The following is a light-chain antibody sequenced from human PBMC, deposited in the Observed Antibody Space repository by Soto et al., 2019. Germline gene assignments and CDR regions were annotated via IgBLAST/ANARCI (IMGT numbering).Light chain of an antibody. CDR3: QQYGSSQWT. J-gene: IGKJ1*01. Sequence: DIVLTQSPGTLSLSPGERATLSCRASQSVSSSYLAWYQQKPGQAPRLLLYGASNRATGIPDRFSGSGSGTDFTLTISRLEPEDFAVYYCQQYGSSQWTFGQGTKVDIK. CDR2: GAS. V-gene: IGKV3-20*01. CDR1: QSVSSSY.